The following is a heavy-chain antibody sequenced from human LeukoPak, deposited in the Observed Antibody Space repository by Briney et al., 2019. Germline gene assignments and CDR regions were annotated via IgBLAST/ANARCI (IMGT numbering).Heavy chain of an antibody. CDR2: IYHTGST. J-gene: IGHJ3*02. CDR1: GYSISSGYY. Sequence: PSETLSLTCSVSGYSISSGYYWGWIRQPPGKGLQWIGSIYHTGSTEYKPSLRSQVTISVDTSKNQFSLKLRSVTAADTALYYCARAMRSIRYAFDIWGQGTMVTVSS. D-gene: IGHD6-6*01. V-gene: IGHV4-38-2*02. CDR3: ARAMRSIRYAFDI.